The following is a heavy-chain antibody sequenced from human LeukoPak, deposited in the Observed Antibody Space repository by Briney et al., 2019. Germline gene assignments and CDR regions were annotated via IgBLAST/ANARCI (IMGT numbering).Heavy chain of an antibody. D-gene: IGHD6-6*01. CDR2: ISSSGSTI. J-gene: IGHJ6*03. CDR3: ARGVRKGYYMDV. CDR1: GFTFRDYY. V-gene: IGHV3-11*04. Sequence: GGSLRVSCAASGFTFRDYYLRLIRQAPGKGLEWVSYISSSGSTIYFADSGKGRFTLSRDNAKNSLYLQMNSLRAEDTAVYYGARGVRKGYYMDVWGKGTTVTVSS.